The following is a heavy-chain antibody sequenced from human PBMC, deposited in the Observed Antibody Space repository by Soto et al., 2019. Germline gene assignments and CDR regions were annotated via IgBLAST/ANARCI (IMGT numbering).Heavy chain of an antibody. V-gene: IGHV3-30*18. CDR3: AKGGRQWLVTSDFNY. J-gene: IGHJ4*02. Sequence: GGSLRLSCAASGFTFSDYAMHWVRQAPXKGLDWVAVVSHDGRNTHYADSVKGRFTISRDSSKNTVSLEMTSLRAEDTAVYYCAKGGRQWLVTSDFNYWGQGALVTVSS. D-gene: IGHD6-19*01. CDR2: VSHDGRNT. CDR1: GFTFSDYA.